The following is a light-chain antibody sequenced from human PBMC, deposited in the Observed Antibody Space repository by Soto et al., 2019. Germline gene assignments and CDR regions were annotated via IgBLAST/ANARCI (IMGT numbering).Light chain of an antibody. J-gene: IGKJ2*01. V-gene: IGKV1-39*01. CDR1: QSISSS. CDR2: AAS. CDR3: QQTFTTPQT. Sequence: DIQMTQSPSSLSASVGDSVTITCRASQSISSSLNWYQQKPGKAPRLLIYAASTLQSGVPSGFSGSGSGKDFALTISSLQHENFATYYCQQTFTTPQTFGQGIKVEIX.